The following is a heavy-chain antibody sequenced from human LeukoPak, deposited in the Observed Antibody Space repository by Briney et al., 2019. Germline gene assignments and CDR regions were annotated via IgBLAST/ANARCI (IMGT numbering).Heavy chain of an antibody. V-gene: IGHV3-21*01. CDR3: ARFHTGADDAFDI. CDR1: GFTFSSYS. D-gene: IGHD3-10*01. Sequence: PGGSLRLSCAASGFTFSSYSMNWVRQAPGRGLEWVSSISSSSSYIYYADSVKGRFTISRDNAKNSLYLQMNSLRAEDTAVYYCARFHTGADDAFDIWGQGTMVTVSS. CDR2: ISSSSSYI. J-gene: IGHJ3*02.